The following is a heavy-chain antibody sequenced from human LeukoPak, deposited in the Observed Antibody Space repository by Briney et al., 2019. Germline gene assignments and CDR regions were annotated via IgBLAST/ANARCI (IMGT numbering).Heavy chain of an antibody. D-gene: IGHD6-13*01. V-gene: IGHV3-48*01. J-gene: IGHJ4*02. Sequence: GGSLRLSCAVSGFTFSDYSMNWVRQVPGKGLEWISYISSSSTSIYYADSVRGRFTISRDNAKNSLYLQMNSLRGDDTAVYYCVRGVGVSRFNYLDSWGQGTLVIVSS. CDR3: VRGVGVSRFNYLDS. CDR1: GFTFSDYS. CDR2: ISSSSTSI.